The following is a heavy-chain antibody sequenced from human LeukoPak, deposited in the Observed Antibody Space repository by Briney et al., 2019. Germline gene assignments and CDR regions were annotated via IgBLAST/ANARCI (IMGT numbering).Heavy chain of an antibody. CDR2: INPSGGST. CDR3: ARDYGGNPSLFDY. J-gene: IGHJ4*02. Sequence: VKVSCKACGYTFTSYYMHWVRQAPGQGLEWMGIINPSGGSTSYAQKFQGRVTMTRDMSTSTVYMELSSLRSEDTAVYYCARDYGGNPSLFDYWGQGTLVTVSS. V-gene: IGHV1-46*01. D-gene: IGHD4-23*01. CDR1: GYTFTSYY.